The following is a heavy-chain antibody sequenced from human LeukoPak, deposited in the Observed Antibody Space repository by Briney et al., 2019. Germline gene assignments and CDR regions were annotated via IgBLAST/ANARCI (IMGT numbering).Heavy chain of an antibody. V-gene: IGHV6-1*01. D-gene: IGHD1/OR15-1a*01. CDR2: TYYRSKWIS. CDR1: GDIFSSNSAA. CDR3: ARKGTVTTPFDY. Sequence: SQTLSLTCAFSGDIFSSNSAAWNWIRQSPSRGLEWLGRTYYRSKWISDYAVSVKSRMTINADTSKNQFSLQVNSVTPEDTAVYYCARKGTVTTPFDYWGQGILVTVSS. J-gene: IGHJ4*02.